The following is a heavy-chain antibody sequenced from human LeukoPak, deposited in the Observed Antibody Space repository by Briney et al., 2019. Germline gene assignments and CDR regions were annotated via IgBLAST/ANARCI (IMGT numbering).Heavy chain of an antibody. CDR2: ISAYNGNT. J-gene: IGHJ4*02. V-gene: IGHV1-18*01. D-gene: IGHD5-12*01. CDR3: ARDRPYSGYVGKFDY. Sequence: ASVKVSCKASGYTFTSYGISWVRQAPGQGGEGRGWISAYNGNTNYAQKLQGRVTMTTDTSTSTAYMELRSLRSDDTAVYYCARDRPYSGYVGKFDYWGQGTLVTVSS. CDR1: GYTFTSYG.